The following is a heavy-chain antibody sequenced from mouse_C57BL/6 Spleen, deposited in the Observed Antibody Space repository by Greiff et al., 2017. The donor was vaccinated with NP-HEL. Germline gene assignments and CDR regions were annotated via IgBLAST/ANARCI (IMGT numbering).Heavy chain of an antibody. Sequence: EVNLVESGGGLVKPGGSLKLSCAASGFTFSDYGMHWVRQAPEKGLEWVAYISSGSSTIYYADTVKGRFTISRDNAKNTLFLQMTSLRSEDTAMYYCARRLGQAFDYWGQGTTLTVSS. V-gene: IGHV5-17*01. D-gene: IGHD3-2*02. J-gene: IGHJ2*01. CDR1: GFTFSDYG. CDR2: ISSGSSTI. CDR3: ARRLGQAFDY.